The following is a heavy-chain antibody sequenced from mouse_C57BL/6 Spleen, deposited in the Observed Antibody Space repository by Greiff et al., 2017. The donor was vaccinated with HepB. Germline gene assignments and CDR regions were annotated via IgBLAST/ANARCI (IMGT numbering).Heavy chain of an antibody. V-gene: IGHV1-55*01. CDR1: GYTFTSYW. Sequence: QVQLKQPGAELVKPGASVKMSCKASGYTFTSYWITWVKQRPGQGLEWIGDIYPGSGSTNYNEKFKSKATLTVDTSSSTAYMQLSSLTSEDSAVYYCARGMGFITTVVAPYYAMDYWGQGTSVTVSS. J-gene: IGHJ4*01. D-gene: IGHD1-1*01. CDR3: ARGMGFITTVVAPYYAMDY. CDR2: IYPGSGST.